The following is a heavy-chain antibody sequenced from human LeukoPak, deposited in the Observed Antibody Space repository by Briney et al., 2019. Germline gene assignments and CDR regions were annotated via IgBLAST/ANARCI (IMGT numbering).Heavy chain of an antibody. CDR3: ARVGYSSGWYFDY. CDR2: ISSTSSYI. Sequence: GGSLRLSCAASGFTFSTYSMNWVRQAPGKGLEWVSSISSTSSYIHYADSVKGRFTISRDNAQKSLYLQVNSLRAEDTAVYYCARVGYSSGWYFDYWGQGTLVTVSS. J-gene: IGHJ4*02. D-gene: IGHD6-19*01. V-gene: IGHV3-21*01. CDR1: GFTFSTYS.